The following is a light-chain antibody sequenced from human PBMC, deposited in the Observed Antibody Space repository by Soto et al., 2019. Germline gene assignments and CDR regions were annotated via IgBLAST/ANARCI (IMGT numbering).Light chain of an antibody. CDR2: AAS. Sequence: VILMTPSPSLPPASTGGKINIHCRIGQGLCSYLAWYQQKPGKAPELLIYAASTLQSGVPSRFSGSGSGTDFTLTISCLQSEDFATYYCQQYYSFPLTFGQGTKVEIK. CDR1: QGLCSY. J-gene: IGKJ1*01. V-gene: IGKV1D-8*03. CDR3: QQYYSFPLT.